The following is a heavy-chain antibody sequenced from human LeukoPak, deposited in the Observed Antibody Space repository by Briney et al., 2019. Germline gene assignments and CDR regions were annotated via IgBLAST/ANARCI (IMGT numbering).Heavy chain of an antibody. D-gene: IGHD3-3*01. V-gene: IGHV3-9*01. Sequence: GGSLRLSCAASGFTFDDYAMHWVRQAPGKGLEWVSGTSWNSGSIGYADSVKGRFTISRDSAKNSLYLQMNSLRAEDTALYYCAKDIHDFWSGYPYYYYGMDVWGQGTTVTVSS. CDR2: TSWNSGSI. J-gene: IGHJ6*02. CDR3: AKDIHDFWSGYPYYYYGMDV. CDR1: GFTFDDYA.